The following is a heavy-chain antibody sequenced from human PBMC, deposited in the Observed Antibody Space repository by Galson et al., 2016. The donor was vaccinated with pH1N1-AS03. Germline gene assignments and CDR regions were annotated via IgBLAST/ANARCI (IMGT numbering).Heavy chain of an antibody. CDR1: GYSISSGFH. J-gene: IGHJ4*02. D-gene: IGHD1-26*01. CDR2: ISHSGNT. CDR3: ARFSGSYQFDY. V-gene: IGHV4-38-2*02. Sequence: LSLTCTVSGYSISSGFHWAWVRQPPSKGLEWIGTISHSGNTYNHPSLKSRVTMSVDTPKNQFPLKLSSVTAADAAVYYCARFSGSYQFDYWGQGTLVTVSS.